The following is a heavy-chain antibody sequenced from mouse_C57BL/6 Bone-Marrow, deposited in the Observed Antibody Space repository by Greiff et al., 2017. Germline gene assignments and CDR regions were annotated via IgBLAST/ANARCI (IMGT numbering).Heavy chain of an antibody. J-gene: IGHJ2*01. V-gene: IGHV1-42*01. CDR2: INPSTGGT. CDR1: GYSFTGYY. CDR3: ARSTEDFDY. Sequence: EVQLQQSGPELVKPGASVKISCKASGYSFTGYYMNWVKQSPEKSLEWIGEINPSTGGTTYNQKFKAKATLTVDKSSSTAYMQLKSLTSEDSAVYYCARSTEDFDYWGQGTTLTVSS.